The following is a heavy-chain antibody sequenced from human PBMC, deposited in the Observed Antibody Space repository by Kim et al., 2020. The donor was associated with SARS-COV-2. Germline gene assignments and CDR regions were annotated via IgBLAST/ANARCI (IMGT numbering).Heavy chain of an antibody. D-gene: IGHD6-13*01. V-gene: IGHV1-69*04. J-gene: IGHJ6*02. Sequence: QGRVTITADKSTSTAYMELSSLRSEDTAVYYCARDLIAAAGWGYYYGMDVWGQGTTVTVSS. CDR3: ARDLIAAAGWGYYYGMDV.